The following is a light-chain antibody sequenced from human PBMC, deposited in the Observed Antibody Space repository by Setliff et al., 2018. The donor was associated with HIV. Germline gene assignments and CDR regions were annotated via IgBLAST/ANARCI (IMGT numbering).Light chain of an antibody. V-gene: IGLV1-40*01. J-gene: IGLJ2*01. CDR3: AAWDDSLNGVV. CDR2: GNS. CDR1: SSNIGADFD. Sequence: QSALTQPPSVSGAPGQRVTISCTGSSSNIGADFDVHWYQQLPGTAPKLLIYGNSNRPSGVPDRFSASKSGTSASLAISEVQSEDEADYYCAAWDDSLNGVVFGGGTK.